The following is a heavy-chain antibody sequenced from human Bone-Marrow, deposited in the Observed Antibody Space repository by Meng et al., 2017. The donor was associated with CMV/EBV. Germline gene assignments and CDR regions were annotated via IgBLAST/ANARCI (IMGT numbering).Heavy chain of an antibody. V-gene: IGHV3-7*01. CDR2: INQDGSEK. J-gene: IGHJ3*02. Sequence: GESLKISCAASGFTFINYWMSWVRQAPGKGLEWVANINQDGSEKYYVGSVKGRFTISRDNAKNSLYLQMNSLRAEDTAVYYCARDDCSSTSCHDAFDIWGQGTMVTVSS. D-gene: IGHD2-2*01. CDR3: ARDDCSSTSCHDAFDI. CDR1: GFTFINYW.